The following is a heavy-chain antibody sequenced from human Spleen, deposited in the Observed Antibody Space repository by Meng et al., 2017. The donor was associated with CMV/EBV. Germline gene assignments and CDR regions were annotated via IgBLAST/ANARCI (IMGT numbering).Heavy chain of an antibody. J-gene: IGHJ4*02. D-gene: IGHD2-21*02. Sequence: QVQPQGSGPGLVKPSGTLSLTCAVSRGSLSSRNWWSWARQPPGKGLEWIGEIYHSGSTNYNPSLKSRVTISVDESKNQFSLRLSSVTAADTAVYYCARVGAYCGGDCYHPRWGQGTLVTVSS. V-gene: IGHV4-4*02. CDR2: IYHSGST. CDR1: RGSLSSRNW. CDR3: ARVGAYCGGDCYHPR.